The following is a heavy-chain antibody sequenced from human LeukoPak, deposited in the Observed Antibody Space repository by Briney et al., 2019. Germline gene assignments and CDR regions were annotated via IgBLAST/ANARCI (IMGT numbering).Heavy chain of an antibody. CDR3: ARETYYYDSSGLDY. CDR1: GYTFTGYY. V-gene: IGHV1-2*02. J-gene: IGHJ4*02. CDR2: INPNSGGT. D-gene: IGHD3-22*01. Sequence: GASVTVSCKASGYTFTGYYMHWVRQAPGQGLEWMGWINPNSGGTNYAQKFQGRVTMTRDTSISTAYMELSRLRSDDTAVYYCARETYYYDSSGLDYWGQGTLVTVSS.